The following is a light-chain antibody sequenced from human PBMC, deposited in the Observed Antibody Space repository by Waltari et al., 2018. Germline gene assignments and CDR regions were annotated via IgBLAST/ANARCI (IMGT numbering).Light chain of an antibody. J-gene: IGKJ4*01. CDR1: QSVNYF. CDR2: DAS. CDR3: QQRTNWPLT. Sequence: EIVLTQSPATLSLSPGERATLSCRASQSVNYFLAWFQQKPGQAPRLLIYDASNRATGSPARFSGSGSGTDFTLTISSLEPEDCAVYYCQQRTNWPLTFGGGTKVEIK. V-gene: IGKV3-11*01.